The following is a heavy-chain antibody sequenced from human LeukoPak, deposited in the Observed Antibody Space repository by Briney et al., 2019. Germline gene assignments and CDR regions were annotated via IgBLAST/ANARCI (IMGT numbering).Heavy chain of an antibody. Sequence: ASVKVSCKTSGYTFTGYYLFWVRQAPGQGLEWMGWINPNSGGTNYAQRFQGRVTLTRDTSISTAYMELRSLRSDDTAVYYCAREIAAAGTNYFDYWGQGTLVTVSS. CDR1: GYTFTGYY. CDR2: INPNSGGT. V-gene: IGHV1-2*02. D-gene: IGHD6-13*01. J-gene: IGHJ4*02. CDR3: AREIAAAGTNYFDY.